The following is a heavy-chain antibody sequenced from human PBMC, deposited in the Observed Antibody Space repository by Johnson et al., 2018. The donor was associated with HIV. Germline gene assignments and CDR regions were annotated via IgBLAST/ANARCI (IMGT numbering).Heavy chain of an antibody. J-gene: IGHJ3*02. D-gene: IGHD4-17*01. V-gene: IGHV3-30*04. CDR2: ISYDGSNK. CDR3: ANGNPERDYVDDDAFDI. CDR1: GFTFSRYA. Sequence: QVQLVESGGGLVQPGRSLRLSCAASGFTFSRYAMHWVRQAPGKGLEWVAVISYDGSNKYYADSVKGRFTISRDNSKNTLYLQMNSLRAEDTAVYYCANGNPERDYVDDDAFDIWGQGTMVTVSS.